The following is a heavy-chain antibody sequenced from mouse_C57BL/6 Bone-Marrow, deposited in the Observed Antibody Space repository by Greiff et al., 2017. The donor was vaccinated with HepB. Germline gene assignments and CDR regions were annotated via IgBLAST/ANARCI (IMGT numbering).Heavy chain of an antibody. Sequence: QVQLQQPGAELVKPGASVKLSCKASGYTFTSYWMHWVKQRPGQGLEWIGMIHPNSGSTNYNEKFKSKATLTVDKSSSTTYMQLSSLTSEDSAVYSCARNPVLLSYYFDYWGQGTTLTVSS. J-gene: IGHJ2*01. CDR1: GYTFTSYW. V-gene: IGHV1-64*01. CDR2: IHPNSGST. D-gene: IGHD2-1*01. CDR3: ARNPVLLSYYFDY.